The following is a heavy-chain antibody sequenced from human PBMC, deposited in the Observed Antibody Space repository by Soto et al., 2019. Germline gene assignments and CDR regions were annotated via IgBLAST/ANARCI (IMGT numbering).Heavy chain of an antibody. V-gene: IGHV4-30-2*01. Sequence: PSETLSLTCAVSGGSISSGGYSWSWIRQPPGKGLEWIGYIYHSGSTYYNPSLKSRVTISVDRSKNQFSLKLSSVTAADTAVYYCASSGSGGAVDWFDPWGQGTLVTVSS. J-gene: IGHJ5*02. D-gene: IGHD6-19*01. CDR3: ASSGSGGAVDWFDP. CDR2: IYHSGST. CDR1: GGSISSGGYS.